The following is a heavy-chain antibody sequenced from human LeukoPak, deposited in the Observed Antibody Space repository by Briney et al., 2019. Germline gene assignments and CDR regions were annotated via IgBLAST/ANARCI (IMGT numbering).Heavy chain of an antibody. CDR3: ARDLSLDY. V-gene: IGHV4-61*01. J-gene: IGHJ4*02. CDR2: IYYSGST. CDR1: GGSVSSGSYY. Sequence: SETLSLTCTVSGGSVSSGSYYWSWIRQPPGKGLEWIGYIYYSGSTNYNPSLKSRVTISVDTSKNQFSLKLSSVTAADTAVYYCARDLSLDYWGQGTLVSVSS.